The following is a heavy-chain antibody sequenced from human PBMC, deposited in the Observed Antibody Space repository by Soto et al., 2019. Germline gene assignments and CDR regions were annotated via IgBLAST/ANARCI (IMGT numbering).Heavy chain of an antibody. CDR3: ARGRYSYETIYYKFYYSALDV. CDR1: GGSIRGYY. CDR2: INDNGGT. Sequence: ETLSLTCGVYGGSIRGYYWSWIRQSPGKGLEWIGDINDNGGTNYNPSLKSRVTTSLDTSKKQVSLMVSSVTAADTAVYYCARGRYSYETIYYKFYYSALDVWGQGTTVTVSS. J-gene: IGHJ6*02. V-gene: IGHV4-34*01. D-gene: IGHD3-10*01.